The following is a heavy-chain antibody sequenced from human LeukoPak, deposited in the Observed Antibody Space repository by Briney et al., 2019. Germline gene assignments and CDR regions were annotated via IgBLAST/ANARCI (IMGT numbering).Heavy chain of an antibody. CDR1: GYIFIDYE. Sequence: ASVKVSCETSGYIFIDYEISWVRQAPGQGLEWMGWMNPKSGDTGYEQKFQGRITITRDSSISTVYMELSSLRSEDTALYYCARGRYMDVWGKGTTVTVSS. J-gene: IGHJ6*03. CDR2: MNPKSGDT. V-gene: IGHV1-8*02. CDR3: ARGRYMDV.